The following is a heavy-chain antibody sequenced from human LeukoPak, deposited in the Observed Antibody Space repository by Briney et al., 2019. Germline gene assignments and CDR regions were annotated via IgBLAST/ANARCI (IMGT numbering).Heavy chain of an antibody. V-gene: IGHV4-61*02. Sequence: SETLSLTCTVSGDSISSGDYYWSWIRQPAGKGLEWIGCISSSGSTNYNPSLKSRVTISVDTSKNQFSLKLSSVTAADTAVYYCARGLLESVNGRWPRIKTYYYYYMDVWGKGSTVTVPS. CDR3: ARGLLESVNGRWPRIKTYYYYYMDV. CDR1: GDSISSGDYY. D-gene: IGHD2-8*01. J-gene: IGHJ6*03. CDR2: ISSSGST.